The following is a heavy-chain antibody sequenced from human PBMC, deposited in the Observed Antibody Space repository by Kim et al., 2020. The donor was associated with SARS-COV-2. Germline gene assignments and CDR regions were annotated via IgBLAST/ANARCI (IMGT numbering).Heavy chain of an antibody. J-gene: IGHJ4*02. CDR1: GFTFDDYA. CDR2: ISWNSGSI. D-gene: IGHD3-16*01. CDR3: AKGGTTSRVYYFDY. Sequence: GGSLRLSCAASGFTFDDYAMHWVRQAPGKGLEWVSGISWNSGSIGYADSVKGRFTISRDKAKNSLYLQMNSLRAEDTALYYCAKGGTTSRVYYFDYWGQGTLVTVSS. V-gene: IGHV3-9*01.